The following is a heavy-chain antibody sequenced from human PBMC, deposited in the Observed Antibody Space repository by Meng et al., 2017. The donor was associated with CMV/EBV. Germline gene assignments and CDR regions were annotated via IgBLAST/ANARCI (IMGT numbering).Heavy chain of an antibody. CDR2: IYYSGST. D-gene: IGHD2-2*01. Sequence: SETLSLTCTVSGGSISSSSYYWGWIRQPPGKGLEWIGSIYYSGSTYYNPSLKSRVTISADTSKNQFSLKLSSVTAADTAVYYCARVRETDIVVVPAANFDYWGQGTLVTVSS. V-gene: IGHV4-39*07. CDR1: GGSISSSSYY. J-gene: IGHJ4*02. CDR3: ARVRETDIVVVPAANFDY.